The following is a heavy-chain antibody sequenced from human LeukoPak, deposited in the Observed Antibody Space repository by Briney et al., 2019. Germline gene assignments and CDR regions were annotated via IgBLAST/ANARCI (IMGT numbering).Heavy chain of an antibody. CDR3: ARDVVARPPPSFDY. Sequence: GGSLTLSCAASGFTFSSYSMNWVRQAPGKGLEWVSSISSSSSYIYYADSVKGRFTISRDNAKNSLYLQMNSLRAEDTAVYYCARDVVARPPPSFDYWGQGTLVTVSS. V-gene: IGHV3-21*01. CDR2: ISSSSSYI. D-gene: IGHD2-15*01. J-gene: IGHJ4*02. CDR1: GFTFSSYS.